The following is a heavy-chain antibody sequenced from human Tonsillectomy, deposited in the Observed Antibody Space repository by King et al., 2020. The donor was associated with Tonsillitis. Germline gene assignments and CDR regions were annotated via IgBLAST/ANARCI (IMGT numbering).Heavy chain of an antibody. J-gene: IGHJ4*02. CDR1: GFTFDDYA. Sequence: VQLAESGGGLVQPGRSLRLSCAASGFTFDDYAMHWVRQAPGKGLEWVSGISWNSGSIGYADSVKGRFTISRDNAKNSLYLQMNSLRAEDTALYYCAKDGPSRYYDSSGYFDYWGQGTLVTVSS. D-gene: IGHD3-22*01. CDR2: ISWNSGSI. V-gene: IGHV3-9*01. CDR3: AKDGPSRYYDSSGYFDY.